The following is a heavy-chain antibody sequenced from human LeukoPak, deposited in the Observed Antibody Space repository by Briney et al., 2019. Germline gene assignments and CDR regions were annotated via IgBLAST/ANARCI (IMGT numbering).Heavy chain of an antibody. CDR2: ISWNSGSI. Sequence: PGRSLRLSCAASGFTFADYAMHWVRQAPGKGLEWVSGISWNSGSIGYADSVKGRFTISRDNAKNSLYLQMNSLRAEDTALYYCAKDQNYGGTSGHYYYGMDVWGQGTTVTVSS. V-gene: IGHV3-9*01. CDR1: GFTFADYA. D-gene: IGHD4-23*01. J-gene: IGHJ6*02. CDR3: AKDQNYGGTSGHYYYGMDV.